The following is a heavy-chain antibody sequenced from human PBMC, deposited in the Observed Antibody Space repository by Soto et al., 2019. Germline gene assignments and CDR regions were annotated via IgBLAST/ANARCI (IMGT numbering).Heavy chain of an antibody. D-gene: IGHD6-13*01. CDR1: GFTFSTNS. V-gene: IGHV3-48*01. CDR3: ASVPRSSSD. CDR2: ITSSSGTI. J-gene: IGHJ1*01. Sequence: SCAASGFTFSTNSMNWVRQAPGKGLEWVSYITSSSGTIYYADSVKGRFTISRDNSKNTLYLQMNSLRAEDTAVYYCASVPRSSSDWGQGTLVTVSS.